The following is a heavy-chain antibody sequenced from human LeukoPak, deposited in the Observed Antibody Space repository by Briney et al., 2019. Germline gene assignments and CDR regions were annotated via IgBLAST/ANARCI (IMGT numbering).Heavy chain of an antibody. J-gene: IGHJ4*02. Sequence: PGGSLRLSCAASGFTFSSYAMSWVRQTPGKGLEWVSGISSGSSGGVTYYADSVKGRFTISRDNSKNTLYLQMDSLRAEDSAVFYCAKGGWGVPTARGLDYWGQGTLVTVS. CDR3: AKGGWGVPTARGLDY. D-gene: IGHD2-2*01. V-gene: IGHV3-23*01. CDR1: GFTFSSYA. CDR2: ISSGSSGGVT.